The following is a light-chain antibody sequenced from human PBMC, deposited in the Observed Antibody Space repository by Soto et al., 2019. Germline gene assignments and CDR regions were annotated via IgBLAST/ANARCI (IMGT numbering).Light chain of an antibody. CDR3: QHRFNWPRT. CDR2: DAS. V-gene: IGKV3-11*01. J-gene: IGKJ2*01. CDR1: QSVSIF. Sequence: EIVLTQSPPTLSLSPGERVTLSCRASQSVSIFLAWYQQKVGQPPRLLTYDASKRATGVPVRFSGSGSGTDFTLTISSLEREDFAVYYCQHRFNWPRTFGQGTKLEIK.